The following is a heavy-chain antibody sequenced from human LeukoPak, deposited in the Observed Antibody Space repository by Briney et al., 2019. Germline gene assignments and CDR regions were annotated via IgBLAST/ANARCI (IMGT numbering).Heavy chain of an antibody. V-gene: IGHV3-7*01. CDR2: IKQDGSEK. Sequence: GGSLRLSCAASGFTFSSNWMHWVRQAPGKGLEWVANIKQDGSEKYYVDSVKGRFTISRDNAKNSLYLQMNSLRAEDTAVYYCARDGYHDFWSGYYVPFDYWGQGTLVTVSS. CDR1: GFTFSSNW. D-gene: IGHD3-3*01. CDR3: ARDGYHDFWSGYYVPFDY. J-gene: IGHJ4*02.